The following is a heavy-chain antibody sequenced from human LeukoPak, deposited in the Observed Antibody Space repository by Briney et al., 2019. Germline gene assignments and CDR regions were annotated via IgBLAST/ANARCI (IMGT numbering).Heavy chain of an antibody. J-gene: IGHJ4*02. CDR2: INAGNGNT. CDR1: GYTFTSYA. CDR3: ARVPATTVVSNPPRWKYFDY. V-gene: IGHV1-3*01. Sequence: ASVKVSCKASGYTFTSYAMHWVRQAPGQRLEWMGWINAGNGNTKYSQKFQGRVTITRDTSASTAYMELSSLKSEDTAVYYCARVPATTVVSNPPRWKYFDYWGQGTLVTVSS. D-gene: IGHD4-23*01.